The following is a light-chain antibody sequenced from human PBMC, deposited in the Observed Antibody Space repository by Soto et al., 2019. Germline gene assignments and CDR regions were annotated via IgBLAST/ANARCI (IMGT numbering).Light chain of an antibody. CDR2: DAS. CDR3: QQRSNWPIT. CDR1: QSVSSY. Sequence: SPATLSLSPGERATLSCRASQSVSSYLAWYQQKPGQAPRLLIYDASNRATGIPARFSGSGSGTDFTLTISSLEPEDFAVYYCQQRSNWPITFGQGTRLEIK. V-gene: IGKV3-11*01. J-gene: IGKJ5*01.